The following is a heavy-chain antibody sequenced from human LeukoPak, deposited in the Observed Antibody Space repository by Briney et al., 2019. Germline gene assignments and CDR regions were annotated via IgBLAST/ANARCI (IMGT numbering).Heavy chain of an antibody. CDR3: ARHYYYGSGSFSYYYMDV. Sequence: GESLKISCKGSGYSFTTYWIGWVRQTPGKGLEWVGIVYPGDSDTRCSPSFQGQVTISADKSISTAYLQWSSLKASDTAMYYCARHYYYGSGSFSYYYMDVWGKGTTVTISS. CDR1: GYSFTTYW. J-gene: IGHJ6*03. D-gene: IGHD3-10*01. CDR2: VYPGDSDT. V-gene: IGHV5-51*01.